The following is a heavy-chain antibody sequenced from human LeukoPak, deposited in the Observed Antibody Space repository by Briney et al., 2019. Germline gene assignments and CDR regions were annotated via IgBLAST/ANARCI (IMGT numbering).Heavy chain of an antibody. D-gene: IGHD2-8*02. J-gene: IGHJ4*02. CDR1: GGSISSRSYC. Sequence: SQTLSLTCTVSGGSISSRSYCWSWIRQPAGKGLEWIGHVHISGSTNYNSSLKSRVTISVDTSKNQFSLKLSSVTAADTAVYYCARGPLVRFDYWGQGTLVTVSS. V-gene: IGHV4-61*09. CDR3: ARGPLVRFDY. CDR2: VHISGST.